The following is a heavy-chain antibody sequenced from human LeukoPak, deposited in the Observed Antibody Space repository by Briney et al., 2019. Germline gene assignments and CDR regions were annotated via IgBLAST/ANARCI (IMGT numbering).Heavy chain of an antibody. CDR2: IYYSGST. CDR1: GGSISSYY. J-gene: IGHJ3*02. Sequence: SETLSLTCTVSGGSISSYYWSWIRQPPGKGLEWIGYIYYSGSTNYNPSLKSRVTISVDTSKNQFSLKLSSVTAADTAVYYCARDGNWNYAGAFDIWGQGTMVTVSS. V-gene: IGHV4-59*01. CDR3: ARDGNWNYAGAFDI. D-gene: IGHD1-7*01.